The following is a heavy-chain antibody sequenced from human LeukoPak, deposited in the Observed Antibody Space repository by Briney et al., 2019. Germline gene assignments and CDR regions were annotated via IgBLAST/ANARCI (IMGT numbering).Heavy chain of an antibody. CDR1: GFTFSNYA. D-gene: IGHD3-10*01. V-gene: IGHV3-23*01. Sequence: GGSLRLSCAASGFTFSNYAMSWVRQAPGKGLEWVSAISGSGGSTYYADSVKGRFTISRDNSKNTLYLQMNSLRAEDTAVYYCAKALYGSGSYFGFPFDYWGQGTLVTVSS. J-gene: IGHJ4*02. CDR3: AKALYGSGSYFGFPFDY. CDR2: ISGSGGST.